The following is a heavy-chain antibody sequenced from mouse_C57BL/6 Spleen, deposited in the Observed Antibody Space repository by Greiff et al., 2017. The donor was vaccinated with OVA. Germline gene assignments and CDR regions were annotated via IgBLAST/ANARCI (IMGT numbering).Heavy chain of an antibody. D-gene: IGHD4-1*01. CDR2: IYYSGTI. J-gene: IGHJ1*03. V-gene: IGHV3-5*01. CDR3: ARGNWEIWYFDV. Sequence: VQLQQSGPGLVKPSQTVFLTCTVTGISITTGNYRWSWIRQFPGNKLEWIGYIYYSGTITYNPSLTSRTTITRDTPKNQFFLEMNSLTAEDTATYYCARGNWEIWYFDVWGTGTTVTVSS. CDR1: GISITTGNYR.